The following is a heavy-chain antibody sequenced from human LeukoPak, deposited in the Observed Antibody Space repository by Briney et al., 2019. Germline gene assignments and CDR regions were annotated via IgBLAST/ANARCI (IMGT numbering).Heavy chain of an antibody. Sequence: GGPLGLSCAASGFGFSGYAMSWVRRAPGKGLGWASTISLSGGSTYYADSVKGRFTISRDFSKNTLYLQMNSLRTEDTAVYYCANYCSGGSGRPCYSGYYWGQGTLVTVSS. CDR3: ANYCSGGSGRPCYSGYY. CDR1: GFGFSGYA. V-gene: IGHV3-23*01. CDR2: ISLSGGST. J-gene: IGHJ4*02. D-gene: IGHD2-15*01.